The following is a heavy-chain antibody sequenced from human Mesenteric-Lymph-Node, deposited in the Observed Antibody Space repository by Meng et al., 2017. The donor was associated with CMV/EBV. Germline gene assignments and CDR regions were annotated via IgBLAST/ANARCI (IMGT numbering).Heavy chain of an antibody. Sequence: ASVKVSCKASGYTFTGYYMHWVRQAPGQGLEWMGWINPNSGGTNYAQKFQGRVTMTRDTSISTAYMELSRLRSDDTAVYYCAREAVYCSSTSCYEYWGQGTLVTSPQ. V-gene: IGHV1-2*02. CDR1: GYTFTGYY. CDR2: INPNSGGT. D-gene: IGHD2-2*01. J-gene: IGHJ4*02. CDR3: AREAVYCSSTSCYEY.